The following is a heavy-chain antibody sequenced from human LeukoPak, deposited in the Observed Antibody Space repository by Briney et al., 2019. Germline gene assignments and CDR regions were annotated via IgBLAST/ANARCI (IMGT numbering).Heavy chain of an antibody. CDR3: AGDPRYCGGDCYTFDY. J-gene: IGHJ4*02. CDR1: GFIFSRYW. V-gene: IGHV3-74*01. Sequence: PGGSLRLSCAASGFIFSRYWMNWVRQAPGKGPVWVSRINSDGSSTSYADSVKGRFTISRDNAKNTLYLQMNSLRAEDTAVYYCAGDPRYCGGDCYTFDYWGQGTLVTVSS. CDR2: INSDGSST. D-gene: IGHD2-21*02.